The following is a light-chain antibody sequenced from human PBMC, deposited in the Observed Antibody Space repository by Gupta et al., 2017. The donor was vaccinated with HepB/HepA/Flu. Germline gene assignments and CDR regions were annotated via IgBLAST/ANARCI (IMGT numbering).Light chain of an antibody. CDR3: QQEDSYPLT. CDR2: AAS. J-gene: IGKJ1*01. Sequence: AIRMTQSPSSFSASTGDRVTITCRASQGISSYLAWYQQKPGKAPKLLIYAASTLQSGVPSRFSGSGSGTDFTLTISCLQSEDFATYYCQQEDSYPLTFGQGTKVEIK. V-gene: IGKV1-8*01. CDR1: QGISSY.